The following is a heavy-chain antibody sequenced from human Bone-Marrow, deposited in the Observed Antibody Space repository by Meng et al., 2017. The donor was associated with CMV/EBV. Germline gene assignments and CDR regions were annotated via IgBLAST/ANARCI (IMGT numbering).Heavy chain of an antibody. CDR3: ARTLSSYSSSYYYYYGMDV. D-gene: IGHD6-6*01. CDR1: GFTVSSNY. CDR2: IYSGGST. J-gene: IGHJ6*02. Sequence: GESLKISCAASGFTVSSNYMSWVRQAPGKGLEWVSVIYSGGSTYYADSVKGRFTISRDNSKNTLYLQMNSLRAEDTAVYYCARTLSSYSSSYYYYYGMDVWGQGPTVTVSS. V-gene: IGHV3-53*01.